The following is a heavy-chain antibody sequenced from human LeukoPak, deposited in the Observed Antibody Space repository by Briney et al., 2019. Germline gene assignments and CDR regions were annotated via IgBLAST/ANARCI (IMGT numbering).Heavy chain of an antibody. CDR2: IYYSGST. CDR1: GGSISSYY. J-gene: IGHJ3*02. Sequence: PPETLSLTCTVSGGSISSYYWSWIRQPPGKGLEWIGYIYYSGSTNYNPSLKSRVTISVDTSKNQFSLKLSSVTAADTAVYYCACGTMDAFDIWGQGTLVTVSS. CDR3: ACGTMDAFDI. V-gene: IGHV4-59*01. D-gene: IGHD1-26*01.